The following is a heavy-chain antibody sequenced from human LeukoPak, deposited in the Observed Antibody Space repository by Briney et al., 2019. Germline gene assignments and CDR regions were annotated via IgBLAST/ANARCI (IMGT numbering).Heavy chain of an antibody. D-gene: IGHD1-26*01. J-gene: IGHJ4*02. CDR2: IRYDGSNK. V-gene: IGHV3-30*02. CDR3: ATVSSGSYYWIDY. Sequence: GGSLRLSCAASGFTFSSYGMHWVRQAPGKGLEWVAFIRYDGSNKYYADSVKGRFTISRDNSKNTLYLQMNSLRAEDTAVYYCATVSSGSYYWIDYWGQGTLVTVSS. CDR1: GFTFSSYG.